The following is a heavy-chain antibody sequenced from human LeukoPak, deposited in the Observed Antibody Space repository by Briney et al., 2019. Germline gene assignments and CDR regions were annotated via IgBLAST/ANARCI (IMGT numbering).Heavy chain of an antibody. CDR2: IWYDGSNK. CDR3: GRAPPGAVYHKGRDV. Sequence: PGGSLRLSCAASGFTFSSYGMHWVRQAPGKGLEWVAVIWYDGSNKYYADSVKGRFTISRDNSKNTLYLQMNSLRAEDTAVYYWGRAPPGAVYHKGRDVGEKGPRVPVP. CDR1: GFTFSSYG. V-gene: IGHV3-33*01. J-gene: IGHJ6*04. D-gene: IGHD1-14*01.